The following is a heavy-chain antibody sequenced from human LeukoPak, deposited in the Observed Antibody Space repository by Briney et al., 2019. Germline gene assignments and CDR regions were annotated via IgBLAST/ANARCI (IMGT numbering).Heavy chain of an antibody. CDR2: ISGGGGST. V-gene: IGHV3-23*01. J-gene: IGHJ4*02. D-gene: IGHD1-26*01. CDR3: AKGGKWDVTPFDY. CDR1: GFSFGKYW. Sequence: GGSLRLSCVASGFSFGKYWMSWVRQAPGKGLEWVSTISGGGGSTYYADSVKGRFTISRDNSKNTLYLQVNSLRAEDTAVYYCAKGGKWDVTPFDYWGQGTLVTVSS.